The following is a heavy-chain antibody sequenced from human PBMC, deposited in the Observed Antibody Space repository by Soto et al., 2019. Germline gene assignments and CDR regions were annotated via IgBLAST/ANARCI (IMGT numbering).Heavy chain of an antibody. D-gene: IGHD3-3*01. CDR2: IYYSGST. CDR3: ATLYYDFWSGSPNNWFDP. J-gene: IGHJ5*02. CDR1: GGSISSSSYY. Sequence: PSETLSLTCTVSGGSISSSSYYWGWIRQPPGKGLEWIGSIYYSGSTYYNPSLKSRVTISVDTSKNQFSLKLSSVTAADTAVYYCATLYYDFWSGSPNNWFDPRGQGTLVTVSS. V-gene: IGHV4-39*01.